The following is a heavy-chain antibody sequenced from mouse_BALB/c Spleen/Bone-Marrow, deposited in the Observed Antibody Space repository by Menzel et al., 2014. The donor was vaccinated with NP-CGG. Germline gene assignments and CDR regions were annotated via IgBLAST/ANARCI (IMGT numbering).Heavy chain of an antibody. CDR3: ARGGHDFSLDY. CDR1: GYTFXDKW. V-gene: IGHV1-69*01. Sequence: QVQLQQSGAELGMPGASVKMSCKASGYTFXDKWMCWVKQRPGQGLEWIGAIDTSDSYTNYNQKFMGKASLTVDASSSTAYMQVSSLTSDDSAVYYCARGGHDFSLDYWGQGTSVTVSS. CDR2: IDTSDSYT. D-gene: IGHD2-4*01. J-gene: IGHJ4*01.